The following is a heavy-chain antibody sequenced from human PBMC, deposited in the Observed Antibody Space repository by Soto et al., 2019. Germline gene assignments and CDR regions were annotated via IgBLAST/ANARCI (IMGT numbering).Heavy chain of an antibody. J-gene: IGHJ4*02. CDR1: GGSLSGYY. CDR2: FTHSGDT. Sequence: QVQLQQRGAGLLKPSETLSLTCAVYGGSLSGYYWSWIRQPPGKALEWIGEFTHSGDTNYNPSLKSRVSISAATSKNEVFLNLSPVTAADTAMYYCARHHVRGRTIAGAAEFWGQGTLVTVSS. V-gene: IGHV4-34*01. D-gene: IGHD1-26*01. CDR3: ARHHVRGRTIAGAAEF.